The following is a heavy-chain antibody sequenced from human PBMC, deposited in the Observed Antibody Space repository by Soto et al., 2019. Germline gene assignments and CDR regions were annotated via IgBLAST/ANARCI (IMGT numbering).Heavy chain of an antibody. V-gene: IGHV4-34*01. CDR2: INLTGRT. J-gene: IGHJ3*01. D-gene: IGHD3-22*01. CDR1: GGSFSASY. Sequence: QVQLQQWGAGLLKPSETVSLSCAVYGGSFSASYWGWVRQPPGKGLEWIGEINLTGRTNYNPSLKTRGTMSVDTSQNQFFLSLRSATAAETAVYYCARVDRSGHYYGGALDVWGQATIVSVSS. CDR3: ARVDRSGHYYGGALDV.